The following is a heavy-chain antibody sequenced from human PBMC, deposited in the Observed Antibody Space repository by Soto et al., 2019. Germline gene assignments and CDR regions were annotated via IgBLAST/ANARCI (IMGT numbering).Heavy chain of an antibody. Sequence: ASVKVSCKASGYTFTSYDINWVRQATGQGLEWVGWMNPNSGNTGYAQKFQGRVTMTRNTSISTAYMELSSLRSEDTAVYYCARGVFGAAAGEYYFDYWGQGTLVTVSS. CDR2: MNPNSGNT. J-gene: IGHJ4*02. V-gene: IGHV1-8*01. D-gene: IGHD6-13*01. CDR3: ARGVFGAAAGEYYFDY. CDR1: GYTFTSYD.